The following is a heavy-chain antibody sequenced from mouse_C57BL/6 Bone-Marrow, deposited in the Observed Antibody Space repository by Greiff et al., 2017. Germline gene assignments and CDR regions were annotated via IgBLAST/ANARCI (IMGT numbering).Heavy chain of an antibody. D-gene: IGHD2-3*01. J-gene: IGHJ2*01. V-gene: IGHV1-81*01. CDR3: ARTGWFFDY. Sequence: VQLQQSGAELARPGASVKLSCKASGYTFTSYGISWVKQRTGQSLEWIGEIYPRSGNTYYNEKFKGKATLTADKSSSTAYMELRSLTSEDSAVYFCARTGWFFDYWGQGTTLTVSS. CDR2: IYPRSGNT. CDR1: GYTFTSYG.